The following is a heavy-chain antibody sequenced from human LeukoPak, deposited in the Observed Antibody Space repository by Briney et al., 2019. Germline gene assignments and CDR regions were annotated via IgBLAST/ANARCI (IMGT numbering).Heavy chain of an antibody. CDR2: IYYSGRT. V-gene: IGHV4-59*08. CDR1: GGSISSYY. CDR3: ARHGSGWYYFGY. Sequence: SETLSLTCTVSGGSISSYYWSWNRQPPGKGLEWIGYIYYSGRTNYNPSLKSRVTISVDTSKNQFSLKLSSVTAADTAVYFCARHGSGWYYFGYWGQGTLVTVSS. J-gene: IGHJ4*02. D-gene: IGHD6-19*01.